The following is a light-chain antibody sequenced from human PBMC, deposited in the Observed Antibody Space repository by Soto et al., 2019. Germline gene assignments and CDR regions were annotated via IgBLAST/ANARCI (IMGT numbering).Light chain of an antibody. Sequence: IVLTQSPATLSLSPGERATLSCRASQSVNIFLAWYQQKSGQAPRLLIYDASNRATGIPPRFSGSGSGTDFTLTISSLEPEDFAVYFCQHRSDWPTFGGGTKVEIK. CDR2: DAS. CDR1: QSVNIF. J-gene: IGKJ4*01. CDR3: QHRSDWPT. V-gene: IGKV3-11*01.